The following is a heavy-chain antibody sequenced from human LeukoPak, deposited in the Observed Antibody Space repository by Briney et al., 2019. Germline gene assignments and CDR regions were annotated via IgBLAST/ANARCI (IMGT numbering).Heavy chain of an antibody. J-gene: IGHJ4*02. CDR3: ARHLNYYGSGSYYAQGGY. V-gene: IGHV4-34*01. Sequence: SETLSLTCAVYGGSFSGYYWSWIRQPPGKGLEWIGEINHSGSTNYNPSLKSRVTISVDTSKNQFSLKLSSVTAADTAVYYCARHLNYYGSGSYYAQGGYWGQGTLVTVSS. D-gene: IGHD3-10*01. CDR1: GGSFSGYY. CDR2: INHSGST.